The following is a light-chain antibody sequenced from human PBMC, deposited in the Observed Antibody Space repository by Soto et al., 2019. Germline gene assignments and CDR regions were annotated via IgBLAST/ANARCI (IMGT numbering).Light chain of an antibody. CDR1: QDIAIY. V-gene: IGKV1-5*03. J-gene: IGKJ1*01. CDR3: QHYNSYSEA. CDR2: KAS. Sequence: EIPQSPSSLSASVGDRVTVTCRASQDIAIYLAWYQQKPGKAPKLLIYKASSLESGVPSRFSGSGSGTEFSLTISSLQPEDSATYYCQHYNSYSEAFGHGTKVDI.